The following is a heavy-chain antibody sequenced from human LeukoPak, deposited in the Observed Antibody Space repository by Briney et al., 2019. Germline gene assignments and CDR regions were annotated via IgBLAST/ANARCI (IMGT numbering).Heavy chain of an antibody. D-gene: IGHD3-22*01. J-gene: IGHJ4*02. CDR2: ISSSGDTI. CDR3: ARDNYDSSGYHFD. Sequence: QSGGSLRLSCAASGFTFSSYEMNWVRQAPGKGLEWVSYISSSGDTIYYAGSVKGRFTISRDNSKNSLYLQMNSLRAEDTAVYYCARDNYDSSGYHFDRGQGKLVTASS. CDR1: GFTFSSYE. V-gene: IGHV3-48*03.